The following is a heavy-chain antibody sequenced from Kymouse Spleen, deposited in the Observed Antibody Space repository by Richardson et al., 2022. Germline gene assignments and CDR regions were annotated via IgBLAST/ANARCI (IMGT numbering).Heavy chain of an antibody. J-gene: IGHJ5*02. V-gene: IGHV4-39*01. CDR3: ARDSSSSWFDP. D-gene: IGHD6-6*01. Sequence: QLQLQESGPGLVKPSETLSLTCTVSGGSISSSSYYWGWIRQPPGKGLEWIGSIYYSGSTYYNPSLKSRVTISVDTSKNQFSLKLSSVTAADTAVYYCARDSSSSWFDPWGQGTLVTVSS. CDR1: GGSISSSSYY. CDR2: IYYSGST.